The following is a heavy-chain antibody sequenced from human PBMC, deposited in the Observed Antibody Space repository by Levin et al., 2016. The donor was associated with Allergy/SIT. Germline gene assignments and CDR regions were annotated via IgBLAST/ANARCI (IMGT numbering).Heavy chain of an antibody. CDR1: GGSISSSSYY. CDR3: ARHGDIAAAGTTGGNYYFDY. Sequence: SETLSLTCTVSGGSISSSSYYWGWIRQPPGKGLEWIGSIYYSGSTYYNPSLKSRVTISVDTSKNQFSLKLSSVTAADTAVYYCARHGDIAAAGTTGGNYYFDYWGQGTLVTVSS. V-gene: IGHV4-39*01. CDR2: IYYSGST. D-gene: IGHD6-13*01. J-gene: IGHJ4*02.